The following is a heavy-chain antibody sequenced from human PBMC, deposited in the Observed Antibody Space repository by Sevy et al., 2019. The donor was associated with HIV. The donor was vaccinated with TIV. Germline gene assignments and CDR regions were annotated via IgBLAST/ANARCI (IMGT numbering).Heavy chain of an antibody. CDR2: LSFGCGEI. J-gene: IGHJ4*01. CDR1: GFTFSKYS. CDR3: ASLPYSSRSQGGY. Sequence: GESLKISCAASGFTFSKYSMSWVRQPPGKGLEWVSTLSFGCGEINYADSVKGRFTISRDNAKNTLYLQMNSLRAEDTAVYYCASLPYSSRSQGGYWGHGTLVTVSS. D-gene: IGHD6-13*01. V-gene: IGHV3-23*01.